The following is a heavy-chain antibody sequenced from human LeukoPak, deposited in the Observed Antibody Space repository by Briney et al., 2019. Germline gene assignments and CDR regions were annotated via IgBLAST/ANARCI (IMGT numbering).Heavy chain of an antibody. CDR1: GFTFSSYW. Sequence: GWSLRLSCAASGFTFSSYWMCWVRQAPGKGLEWVANIKQDGSEKYYVDSVKGRFTISRDNAKNSLYLQMNSLRAEDTAVYYRARGVDYYDSSGYWVYWGQGTLVTVSS. J-gene: IGHJ4*02. D-gene: IGHD3-22*01. CDR2: IKQDGSEK. CDR3: ARGVDYYDSSGYWVY. V-gene: IGHV3-7*01.